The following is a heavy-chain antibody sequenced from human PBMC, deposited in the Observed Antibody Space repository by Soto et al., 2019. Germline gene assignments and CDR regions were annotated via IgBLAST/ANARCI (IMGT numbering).Heavy chain of an antibody. J-gene: IGHJ6*02. Sequence: GESLKISCAASGFTFSSYGMHWVRQAPGKGLEWVAVIWYDGSNKYYADSVKGRFTISRDNSKNTLYLQMNSLRAEDTAVYYCARYGSGSSISLNYYYYGMDVWGQGTTVTVSS. D-gene: IGHD3-10*01. CDR2: IWYDGSNK. CDR3: ARYGSGSSISLNYYYYGMDV. CDR1: GFTFSSYG. V-gene: IGHV3-33*01.